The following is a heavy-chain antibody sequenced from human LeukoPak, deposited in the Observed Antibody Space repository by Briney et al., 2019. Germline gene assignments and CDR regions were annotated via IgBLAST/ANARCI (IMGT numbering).Heavy chain of an antibody. CDR3: AELGITMIGGV. D-gene: IGHD3-10*02. CDR2: ISSSGSTI. Sequence: GGSLRLSCAATGFTFSSYEMNWVCQAPGKGLEWVSYISSSGSTIYYADSVKGRFTISRDNAKNSLYLQMNSLRAEDTAVYYCAELGITMIGGVWGKGTTVTISS. CDR1: GFTFSSYE. J-gene: IGHJ6*04. V-gene: IGHV3-48*03.